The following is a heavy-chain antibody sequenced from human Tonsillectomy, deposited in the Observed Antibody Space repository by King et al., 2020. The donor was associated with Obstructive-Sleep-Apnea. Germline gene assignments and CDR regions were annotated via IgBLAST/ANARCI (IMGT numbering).Heavy chain of an antibody. CDR1: GFTFSSYV. CDR3: AKKPPSLTGLAY. D-gene: IGHD3-9*01. Sequence: VQLVESGGGLVQPGGSLRLSCAASGFTFSSYVMSWVRQAPGKGLEWVSGVRGRCDCIYPADSVKGRFTIPRDNSKKTLYLQMNSLSAEDTAVYFCAKKPPSLTGLAYWGQGTLVTVSS. V-gene: IGHV3-23*04. CDR2: VRGRCDCI. J-gene: IGHJ4*02.